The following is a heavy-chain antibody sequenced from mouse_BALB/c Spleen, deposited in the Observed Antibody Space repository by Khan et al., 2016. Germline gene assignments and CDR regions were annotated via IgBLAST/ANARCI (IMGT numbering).Heavy chain of an antibody. V-gene: IGHV3-8*02. J-gene: IGHJ3*01. CDR1: GDSITSGY. D-gene: IGHD1-2*01. CDR3: ATWDYYGSAFAY. Sequence: EVQLQESGPSLAKPSQTLSLTCSVTGDSITSGYWNWIRKFPGNKFDFMGYISHSGDSYYNPSLKSRISITRDTYKNQYYLQLNSVTTEDTATIYCATWDYYGSAFAYWGQGTLVTVSA. CDR2: ISHSGDS.